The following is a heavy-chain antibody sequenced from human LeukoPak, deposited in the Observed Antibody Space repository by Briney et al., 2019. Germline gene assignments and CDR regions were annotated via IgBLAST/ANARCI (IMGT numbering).Heavy chain of an antibody. D-gene: IGHD4-23*01. Sequence: SETLSLTCTVSGYSISSGYYWGWIRQPPGKGLEWIGSIDHSGSTYYNPSLKSRVTISVDTSKNQFSLKLSSLTAADTAVYYCVRDRGGNYYFDYWGQGTLVTVSS. CDR3: VRDRGGNYYFDY. J-gene: IGHJ4*02. CDR2: IDHSGST. CDR1: GYSISSGYY. V-gene: IGHV4-38-2*02.